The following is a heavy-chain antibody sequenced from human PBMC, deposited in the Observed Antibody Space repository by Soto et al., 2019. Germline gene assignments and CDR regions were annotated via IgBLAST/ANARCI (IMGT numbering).Heavy chain of an antibody. J-gene: IGHJ5*02. CDR2: ISYDGSNK. D-gene: IGHD5-12*01. V-gene: IGHV3-30*18. CDR3: AKDHVGYDLENWFDP. Sequence: PGGSLRLSCAASGFTFSSYGMHWVRQAPGKGLEWVAVISYDGSNKYYADSVKGRFTISRDNSKNTLYLQMNSLRAEDTAVYYCAKDHVGYDLENWFDPWGQGTLVTVSS. CDR1: GFTFSSYG.